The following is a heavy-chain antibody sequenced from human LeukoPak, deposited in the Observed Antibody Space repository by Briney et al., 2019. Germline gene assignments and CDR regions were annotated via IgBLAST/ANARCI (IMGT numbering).Heavy chain of an antibody. D-gene: IGHD3-22*01. V-gene: IGHV3-7*01. J-gene: IGHJ3*01. CDR3: ARDPYDRGGYGAFDL. CDR1: GFIFTNYC. Sequence: GGSLRLSCAASGFIFTNYCVSWVRPAPGKGLEWVANIKQDGGGKYYVDSVKGRFTISRDNAKNSLYLQMNSLRVEDTAVYYCARDPYDRGGYGAFDLWGLGTTVTVSS. CDR2: IKQDGGGK.